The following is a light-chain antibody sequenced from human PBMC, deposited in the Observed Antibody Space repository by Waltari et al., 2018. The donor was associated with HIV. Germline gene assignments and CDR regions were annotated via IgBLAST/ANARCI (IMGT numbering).Light chain of an antibody. CDR1: STDVSAYTN. CDR3: TSYEGKNNLV. Sequence: QPALPQPTSASLSPGQSVSISSPRSSTDVSAYTNVSWYQQRPGEAPKILIYEVNKRPSGVPDRFSGSKSGNTASLTVSGLQADDEADYYCTSYEGKNNLVFGGGTKLTVL. CDR2: EVN. J-gene: IGLJ2*01. V-gene: IGLV2-8*01.